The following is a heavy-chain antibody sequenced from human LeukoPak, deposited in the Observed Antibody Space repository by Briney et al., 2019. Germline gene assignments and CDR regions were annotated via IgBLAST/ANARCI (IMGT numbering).Heavy chain of an antibody. CDR2: IYYSGST. D-gene: IGHD3-10*01. CDR1: GVSIGSYY. J-gene: IGHJ6*02. V-gene: IGHV4-59*08. CDR3: ARHPGVVRGVIGPYGMDV. Sequence: SETLSLTCTVSGVSIGSYYWSWIRQPPGKGLEWIGYIYYSGSTNYNPSLKSRVTISVDTSKNQFSLKLSSVTAADTAVYYCARHPGVVRGVIGPYGMDVWGQGTTVTVSS.